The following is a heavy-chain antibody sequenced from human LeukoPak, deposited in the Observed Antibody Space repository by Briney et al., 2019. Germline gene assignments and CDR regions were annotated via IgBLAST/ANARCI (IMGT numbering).Heavy chain of an antibody. CDR1: GGSISSSSYY. CDR3: AKNGQTGFSFDP. J-gene: IGHJ5*02. CDR2: IYHSGST. V-gene: IGHV4-39*07. D-gene: IGHD3-9*01. Sequence: PSETLSLTCTVSGGSISSSSYYWGWIRQPPGKGLEWIGSIYHSGSTYYKPSLKSRVTISVDTSKNQFSLKLSSVTAADTAVYYCAKNGQTGFSFDPWGPGTLVTVSS.